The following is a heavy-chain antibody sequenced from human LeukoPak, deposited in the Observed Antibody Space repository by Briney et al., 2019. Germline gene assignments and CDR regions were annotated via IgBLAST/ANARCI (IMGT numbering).Heavy chain of an antibody. D-gene: IGHD3-10*01. Sequence: GGPLRLSCAASGFTFGDYGMHWVRQAPGKGLEWLTLLTYDGTNEYYADSVKGRFAISRDNSKNTLFLQMNSLRPEDTAVYYCAKGYFGSGSPDYFDYWGQGTLVTVSS. V-gene: IGHV3-30*18. J-gene: IGHJ4*02. CDR2: LTYDGTNE. CDR1: GFTFGDYG. CDR3: AKGYFGSGSPDYFDY.